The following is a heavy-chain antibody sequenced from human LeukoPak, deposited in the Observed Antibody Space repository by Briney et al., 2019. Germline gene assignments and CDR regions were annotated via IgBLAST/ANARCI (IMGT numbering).Heavy chain of an antibody. D-gene: IGHD5-12*01. CDR1: GITLSNYG. CDR3: ARDSGYDPTDY. J-gene: IGHJ4*02. CDR2: ISDSGGRT. Sequence: GGSLRLSCAVSGITLSNYGMSWVRQAPGKGLEWVAGISDSGGRTKYADSVKGRFTISRDNSKNTLYLQMNSLRAEDTAVYYCARDSGYDPTDYWGQGTLVTVSS. V-gene: IGHV3-23*01.